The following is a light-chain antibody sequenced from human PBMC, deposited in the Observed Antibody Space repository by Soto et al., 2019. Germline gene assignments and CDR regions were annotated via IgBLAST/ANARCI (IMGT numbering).Light chain of an antibody. V-gene: IGKV3-20*01. CDR3: HQYGRT. J-gene: IGKJ1*01. CDR2: GAS. Sequence: VLTQSPGTLSLSPGXRATLSCRASESVSGIYIAWYQQKPGQSPRLVVYGASNRATGIPDRFSGSGSGTDFTLTISRLEPEDFAVYYCHQYGRTFGQGTKVDIK. CDR1: ESVSGIY.